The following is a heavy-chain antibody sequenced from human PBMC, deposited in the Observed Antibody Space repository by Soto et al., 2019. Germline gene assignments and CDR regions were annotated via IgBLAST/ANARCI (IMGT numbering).Heavy chain of an antibody. D-gene: IGHD2-2*01. CDR2: IRQDGSEK. CDR3: AREIVVARGASYFDY. J-gene: IGHJ4*02. CDR1: GFTFIRNW. Sequence: SLRLSCVGPGFTFIRNWMTWVRQAPGKGLEWVGNIRQDGSEKNYVDSVKGRFTISRDNAKNSLYLQMNSLRAEDTAVYYCAREIVVARGASYFDYWGPGTLVTVSS. V-gene: IGHV3-7*04.